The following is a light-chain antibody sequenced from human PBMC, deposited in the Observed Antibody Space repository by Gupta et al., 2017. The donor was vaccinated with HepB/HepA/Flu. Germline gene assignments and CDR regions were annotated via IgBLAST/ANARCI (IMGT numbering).Light chain of an antibody. CDR2: DAS. J-gene: IGKJ1*01. V-gene: IGKV3-20*01. CDR1: QSVSSRR. Sequence: EIVLTQSPGTLSMSPGETATLSCRASQSVSSRRLAWYQQKSGQAPRLLIYDASSRITDTPHRFSGSGSGTDFTLTISRLEPEDFAVYYCQQDGSSLTTFGQGTKVEI. CDR3: QQDGSSLTT.